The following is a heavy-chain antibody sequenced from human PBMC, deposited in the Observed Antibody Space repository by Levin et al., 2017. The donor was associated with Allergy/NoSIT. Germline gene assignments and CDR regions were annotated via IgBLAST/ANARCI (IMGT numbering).Heavy chain of an antibody. D-gene: IGHD3-10*01. CDR2: IYSSGST. Sequence: SETLSLTCSVSGGSVSSGTYYWSWIRQPPGKGLEWIGNIYSSGSTNYNPSLQTRMTISLDTSNNQFSLKLNSVTAADTAVYYGARDYNLGYWGQGILVTVFS. CDR3: ARDYNLGY. CDR1: GGSVSSGTYY. V-gene: IGHV4-61*01. J-gene: IGHJ4*02.